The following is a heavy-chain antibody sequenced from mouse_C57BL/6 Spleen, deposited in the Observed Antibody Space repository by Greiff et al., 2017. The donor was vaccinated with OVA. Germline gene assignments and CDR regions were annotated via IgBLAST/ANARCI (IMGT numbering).Heavy chain of an antibody. CDR1: GFTFSNYW. Sequence: EVKLMESGGGLVQPGGSMKLSCVASGFTFSNYWMNWVRQSPEKGLEWVAQIRLKSDNYATHYAESVKGRFTISRDDSKSSVYLQMNNLRAEDTGIYYCTEADRAMDYWGQGTSVTVSS. J-gene: IGHJ4*01. CDR3: TEADRAMDY. V-gene: IGHV6-3*01. CDR2: IRLKSDNYAT.